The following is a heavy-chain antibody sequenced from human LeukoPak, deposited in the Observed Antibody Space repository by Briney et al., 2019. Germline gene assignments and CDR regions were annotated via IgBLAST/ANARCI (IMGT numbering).Heavy chain of an antibody. CDR1: GGSISSSSYY. CDR3: ARISIPATAIPSDGWFDP. D-gene: IGHD2-2*02. CDR2: IYYSGST. V-gene: IGHV4-39*07. J-gene: IGHJ5*02. Sequence: SETLSLTCTVSGGSISSSSYYWGWIRQPPGKGLEWIGSIYYSGSTYYNPSLKSRVTISVDKSKNQFSLKLSSVTAADTAVYYCARISIPATAIPSDGWFDPWGQGTLVTVSS.